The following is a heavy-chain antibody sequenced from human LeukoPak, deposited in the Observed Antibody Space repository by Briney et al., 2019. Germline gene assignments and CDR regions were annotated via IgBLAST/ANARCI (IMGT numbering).Heavy chain of an antibody. CDR1: GFTFSSYA. J-gene: IGHJ4*02. CDR3: ASGYYDGSGSIDY. CDR2: ISSSGSTI. Sequence: GGSLRLSCAASGFTFSSYAMHWVRQAPGKGLEWVSYISSSGSTIYYADSVKGRFTISRDNTKNSLYLQMNSLRAEDTAVYYCASGYYDGSGSIDYWGQGTLVTVSS. V-gene: IGHV3-48*04. D-gene: IGHD3-22*01.